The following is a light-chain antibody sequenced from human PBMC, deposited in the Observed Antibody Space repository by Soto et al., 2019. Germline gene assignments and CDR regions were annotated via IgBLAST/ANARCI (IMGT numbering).Light chain of an antibody. CDR2: GAS. CDR3: QQYASSLT. J-gene: IGKJ1*01. V-gene: IGKV3-20*01. Sequence: EIVLTQSPGSLSLSLGERATLSCRASQSVDSAFFAGYQQKPGQPPRLLMYGASRRATGIPDRFSGSGSGTDYTLTISRLEPEDFDVYYCQQYASSLTFGQGNKVEI. CDR1: QSVDSAF.